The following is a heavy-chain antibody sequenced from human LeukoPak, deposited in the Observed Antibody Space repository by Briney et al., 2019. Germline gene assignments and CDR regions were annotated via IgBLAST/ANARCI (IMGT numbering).Heavy chain of an antibody. CDR1: GGSISSYY. D-gene: IGHD3-22*01. CDR2: IYTSGST. J-gene: IGHJ4*02. V-gene: IGHV4-4*07. Sequence: SETLSLTCTVSGGSISSYYWSWIRQPAGKGLEWIGRIYTSGSTNYNPSLKSRVTMSVDTSKNQFSLKLSSVTAADTAVYYCARGKYYYDSSGYYRFDYWSQGTLVTVSS. CDR3: ARGKYYYDSSGYYRFDY.